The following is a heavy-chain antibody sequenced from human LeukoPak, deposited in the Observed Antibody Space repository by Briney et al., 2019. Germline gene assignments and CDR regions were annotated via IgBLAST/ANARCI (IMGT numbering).Heavy chain of an antibody. Sequence: ASVKVSCTASGYTFTSYGISWVRQAPGQGLEWMGGIIPIFGTADYAQKFKGRLTITADKSTSTAYMELSSLRSEDTAIYYCASATLRCSGGSCYEMDVWGKGTTVTVSS. V-gene: IGHV1-69*06. D-gene: IGHD2-15*01. CDR1: GYTFTSYG. CDR3: ASATLRCSGGSCYEMDV. J-gene: IGHJ6*04. CDR2: IIPIFGTA.